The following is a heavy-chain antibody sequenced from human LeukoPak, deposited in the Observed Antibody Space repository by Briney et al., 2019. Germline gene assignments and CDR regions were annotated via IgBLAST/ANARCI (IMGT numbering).Heavy chain of an antibody. CDR2: INHSGST. J-gene: IGHJ1*01. V-gene: IGHV4-34*01. CDR3: ARHYYDSSGYYPENFQH. Sequence: SETLSLTCAVYGGSFSGYYWSWIRQPPGKGLEWIGEINHSGSTNYNPSLKSRVTISVDTSKNQFSLKLSSVAAADTAVYYCARHYYDSSGYYPENFQHWGQGTLVTVSS. CDR1: GGSFSGYY. D-gene: IGHD3-22*01.